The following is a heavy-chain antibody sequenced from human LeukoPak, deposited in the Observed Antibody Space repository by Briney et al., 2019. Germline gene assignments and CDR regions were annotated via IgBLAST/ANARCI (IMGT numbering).Heavy chain of an antibody. Sequence: ASVKVSCKASGYTFTSYDINWVRQATGQGLEWMGWMNPNSGNTGYAQKLQGRVTMTTDTSTSTAYMELRSLRSDDTAVYYCARIWSITIFVGHQRAGKAFDIWGQGTMVTVSS. CDR3: ARIWSITIFVGHQRAGKAFDI. V-gene: IGHV1-8*01. J-gene: IGHJ3*02. CDR1: GYTFTSYD. CDR2: MNPNSGNT. D-gene: IGHD3-3*01.